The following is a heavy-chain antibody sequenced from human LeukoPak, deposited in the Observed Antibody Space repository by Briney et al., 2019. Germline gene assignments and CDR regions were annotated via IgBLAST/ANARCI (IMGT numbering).Heavy chain of an antibody. CDR3: ARGGITDAFDI. V-gene: IGHV1-3*01. D-gene: IGHD3-16*01. CDR2: INAGNGNT. J-gene: IGHJ3*02. Sequence: ASVKVSCKASGYTFTSYAMHWVRQAPGQRLEWTGWINAGNGNTKYSQKFQGRVTITRDTSASTAYMELSSLRSEDTAVYYCARGGITDAFDIWGQGTMVTVSS. CDR1: GYTFTSYA.